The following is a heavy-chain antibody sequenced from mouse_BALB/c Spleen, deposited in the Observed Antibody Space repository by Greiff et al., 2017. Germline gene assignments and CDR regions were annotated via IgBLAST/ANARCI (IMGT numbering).Heavy chain of an antibody. CDR3: ARGGYGYDSDAMDY. CDR1: GYTFTDYW. J-gene: IGHJ4*01. V-gene: IGHV1-69*01. CDR2: IDTSDSYT. Sequence: VQLQQSGAELVMPGASVKMSCKASGYTFTDYWMHWVKQRPGQGLEWIGAIDTSDSYTSYNQKFKGKATLTVDESSSTAYMQLSSLTSEDSAVYYCARGGYGYDSDAMDYWGQGTSVTVSS. D-gene: IGHD2-2*01.